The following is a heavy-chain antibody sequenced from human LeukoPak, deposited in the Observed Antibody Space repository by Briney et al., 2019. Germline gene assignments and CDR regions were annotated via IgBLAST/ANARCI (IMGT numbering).Heavy chain of an antibody. Sequence: GGSLRLTCAASGCTFSSYGMHWVRQAPGKGLELVAFIWYDGSNKYYADSVKGRFTISRDNSKNTLYLQMNSLRAEDTAVYYCARFRGVAGTSPFDYWGQGTLVTVSS. J-gene: IGHJ4*02. CDR2: IWYDGSNK. CDR3: ARFRGVAGTSPFDY. CDR1: GCTFSSYG. D-gene: IGHD6-19*01. V-gene: IGHV3-33*01.